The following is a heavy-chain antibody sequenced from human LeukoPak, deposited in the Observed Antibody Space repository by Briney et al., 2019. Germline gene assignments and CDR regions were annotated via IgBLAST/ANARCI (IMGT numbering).Heavy chain of an antibody. D-gene: IGHD6-19*01. CDR1: GFTFSDYY. J-gene: IGHJ4*02. CDR2: ISSSSSYT. V-gene: IGHV3-11*05. CDR3: ARAKWLVTPFDY. Sequence: GGSLRLSCAASGFTFSDYYMSWIRQAPGKGLEWVSYISSSSSYTNYADSVKGRFTISRDNAKNSLYLQMSSLRAGDTAVYYCARAKWLVTPFDYWGQGTLATVSS.